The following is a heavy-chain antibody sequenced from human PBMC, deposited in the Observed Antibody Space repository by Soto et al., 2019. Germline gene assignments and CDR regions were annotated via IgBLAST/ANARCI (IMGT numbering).Heavy chain of an antibody. CDR3: AGDLRLDS. D-gene: IGHD2-21*02. J-gene: IGHJ4*02. CDR2: IYYTGTT. V-gene: IGHV4-31*03. CDR1: GGSISSGGYY. Sequence: TLSLTCTVSGGSISSGGYYWNWIRQHPGKGLEWIAYIYYTGTTYYNPSLKSRVTISIDRSNNQFSLMLSSVTAADTAVYYCAGDLRLDSWGPGTLVTVSS.